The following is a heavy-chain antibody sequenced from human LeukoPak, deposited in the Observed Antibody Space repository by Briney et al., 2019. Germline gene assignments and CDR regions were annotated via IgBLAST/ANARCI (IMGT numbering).Heavy chain of an antibody. V-gene: IGHV5-51*01. CDR2: IYPGDSYS. CDR3: ARQVAYTSGRTFDF. CDR1: GYSFTSYW. J-gene: IGHJ4*02. Sequence: GESLKISCKGSGYSFTSYWIGWVRQMPGIGLEWMGIIYPGDSYSRYSPSFQGQVTISADKSISITYLQWSSLKASDTAMYYCARQVAYTSGRTFDFWGQGTLVTVSS. D-gene: IGHD6-19*01.